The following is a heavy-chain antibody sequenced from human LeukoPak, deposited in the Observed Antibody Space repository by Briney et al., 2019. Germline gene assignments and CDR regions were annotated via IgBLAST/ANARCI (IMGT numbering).Heavy chain of an antibody. D-gene: IGHD3-10*01. CDR2: INSDGSST. J-gene: IGHJ4*02. CDR1: GFTFSSYW. CDR3: ARDRGHTMVRGVIMGGFDY. Sequence: GGSLRLSCAASGFTFSSYWMHWVRQAPGKGLVWVSRINSDGSSTSYADSVKGRFTISRDNAKNTLYLQMNSLRAEDTAVYYCARDRGHTMVRGVIMGGFDYWGQGTLVTVSS. V-gene: IGHV3-74*01.